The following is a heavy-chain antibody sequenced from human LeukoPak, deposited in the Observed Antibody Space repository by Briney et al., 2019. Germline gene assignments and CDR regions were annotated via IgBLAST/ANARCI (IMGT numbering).Heavy chain of an antibody. D-gene: IGHD6-19*01. CDR3: ARSLRVAVAASY. CDR1: GFTFSSYW. CDR2: IKQDGSEK. J-gene: IGHJ4*02. Sequence: GGSLRLSCVASGFTFSSYWMSWVRQAPGKGLEWVANIKQDGSEKYYVDSLKGRFTISRDNAKNSLYLQMNSLTAEDTAIYYCARSLRVAVAASYWGQGTLVTVSS. V-gene: IGHV3-7*01.